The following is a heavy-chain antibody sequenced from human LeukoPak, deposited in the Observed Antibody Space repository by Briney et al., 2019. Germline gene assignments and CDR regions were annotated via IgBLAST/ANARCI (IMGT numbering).Heavy chain of an antibody. Sequence: SETLSLTCTVSGGSISSSSYYWGWIRQPPGKGLEWIGSIYYSGSTYYNPSLKSRVTISVDTSKSQFSLKLSSVTAADTAVYYCARRELRFLEWLGKEYYYMDVWGKGTTVTVSS. CDR3: ARRELRFLEWLGKEYYYMDV. V-gene: IGHV4-39*01. J-gene: IGHJ6*03. CDR2: IYYSGST. D-gene: IGHD3-3*01. CDR1: GGSISSSSYY.